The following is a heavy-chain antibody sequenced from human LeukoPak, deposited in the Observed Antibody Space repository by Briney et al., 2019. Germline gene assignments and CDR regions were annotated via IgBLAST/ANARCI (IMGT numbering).Heavy chain of an antibody. D-gene: IGHD5-18*01. V-gene: IGHV4-59*11. CDR2: VFDSGRT. CDR1: GGSMTTHH. CDR3: TTIKRGNIFGYFDF. J-gene: IGHJ4*02. Sequence: SETLSLTCTVSGGSMTTHHWNWIRQTPGKGLEWIGYVFDSGRTKENPSLKSRVTLSADTSKNQLSLRLSSVIAADTAVYYCTTIKRGNIFGYFDFWGQGILVTVSS.